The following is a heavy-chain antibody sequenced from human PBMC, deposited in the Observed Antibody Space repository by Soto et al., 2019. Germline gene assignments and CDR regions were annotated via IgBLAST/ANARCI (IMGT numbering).Heavy chain of an antibody. J-gene: IGHJ5*02. D-gene: IGHD1-1*01. Sequence: QLQLQESGSGLVKPSQTLSLTCTVSGGSISSGGYSWNWIRQAPGKGLEWIGYIYHSGYTIYKPSPHGRLTISFNKSKNPFSLNLTSVTAADTAVSYCASDQLEGNSFDPWAQGTLVTVSS. CDR3: ASDQLEGNSFDP. CDR1: GGSISSGGYS. V-gene: IGHV4-30-2*01. CDR2: IYHSGYT.